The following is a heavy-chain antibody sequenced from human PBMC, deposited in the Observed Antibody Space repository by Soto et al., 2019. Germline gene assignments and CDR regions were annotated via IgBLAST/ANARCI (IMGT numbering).Heavy chain of an antibody. J-gene: IGHJ6*02. D-gene: IGHD2-2*02. CDR3: ARGNDVVVVPAAIGVYYYYGMDV. V-gene: IGHV1-69*13. Sequence: SVKVSCKASGGTFSSYAISWVRQAPGQGLEWMGGIIPIFGTANYAQKFQGRVTITADESTSTAYMELSSLRSEDTAVYYCARGNDVVVVPAAIGVYYYYGMDVWGQGTTVTVYS. CDR2: IIPIFGTA. CDR1: GGTFSSYA.